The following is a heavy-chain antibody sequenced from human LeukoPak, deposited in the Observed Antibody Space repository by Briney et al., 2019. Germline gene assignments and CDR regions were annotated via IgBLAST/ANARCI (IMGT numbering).Heavy chain of an antibody. J-gene: IGHJ6*02. Sequence: PSETLSLTCTVSGGSISSHYWSWIRQPPGKGLEWIRYIYYSGSTNYNPSLKSRVTISIDTSKNQFSLKLSSVTAADTAVYYCARDRMAYTSAYPFYYYGMDVWGQGTTVTVSS. CDR1: GGSISSHY. CDR2: IYYSGST. D-gene: IGHD5-12*01. CDR3: ARDRMAYTSAYPFYYYGMDV. V-gene: IGHV4-59*11.